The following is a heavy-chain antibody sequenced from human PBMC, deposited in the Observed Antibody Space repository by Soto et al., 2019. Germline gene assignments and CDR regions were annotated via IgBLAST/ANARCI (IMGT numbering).Heavy chain of an antibody. J-gene: IGHJ4*02. D-gene: IGHD3-22*01. CDR2: ISSSSSTI. Sequence: GGSLRLSCAASGFTFSSYSMNWVRQAPGKGLEWVSYISSSSSTIYYADSVKGRFTISRDNAKNSLYLQMNSLRDEDTAVYYCARDYSDYYDSSGYYNFDYWGQGTLVTVS. CDR3: ARDYSDYYDSSGYYNFDY. CDR1: GFTFSSYS. V-gene: IGHV3-48*02.